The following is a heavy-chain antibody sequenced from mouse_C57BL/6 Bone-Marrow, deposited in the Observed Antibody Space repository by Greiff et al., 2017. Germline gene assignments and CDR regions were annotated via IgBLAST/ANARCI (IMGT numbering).Heavy chain of an antibody. CDR3: ASDAMDY. CDR1: GYSITSGYY. J-gene: IGHJ4*01. CDR2: ISYDGSN. V-gene: IGHV3-6*01. Sequence: EVQLQQSGPGLVKPSQSLSLTCSVTGYSITSGYYWNWIRQFPGNKLEWMGYISYDGSNNYNPSLKNRISITPDTSKNQFFLKLNSVTTEDTATYYCASDAMDYWGQGTSVTVSS.